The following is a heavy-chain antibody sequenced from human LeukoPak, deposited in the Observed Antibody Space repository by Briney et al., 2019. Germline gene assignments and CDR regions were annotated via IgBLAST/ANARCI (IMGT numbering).Heavy chain of an antibody. V-gene: IGHV4-59*01. J-gene: IGHJ4*02. CDR1: GGSISSYY. D-gene: IGHD3-16*01. CDR2: IYYSGST. CDR3: ARDLGVATLDY. Sequence: SETLSLTCTVSGGSISSYYWSWIRQPPGKGLEWIGYIYYSGSTNYNPSLKSRVTISVDTSKNQFSLKLSSVTAADTAVYYCARDLGVATLDYWGQGTLVTVSS.